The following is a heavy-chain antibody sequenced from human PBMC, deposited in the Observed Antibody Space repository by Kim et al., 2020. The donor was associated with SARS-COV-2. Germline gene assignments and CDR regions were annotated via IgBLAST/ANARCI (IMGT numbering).Heavy chain of an antibody. Sequence: ASVKVSCKASGYTFTGYYMHWVRQAPGQGLEWMGWINPNSGGTNYAQKFQGWVTMTRDTSISTAYMELSRLRSDDTAVYYCARVRADMVRGVIAIYYFDYWGQGALFTVSS. CDR2: INPNSGGT. CDR1: GYTFTGYY. V-gene: IGHV1-2*04. D-gene: IGHD3-10*01. CDR3: ARVRADMVRGVIAIYYFDY. J-gene: IGHJ4*02.